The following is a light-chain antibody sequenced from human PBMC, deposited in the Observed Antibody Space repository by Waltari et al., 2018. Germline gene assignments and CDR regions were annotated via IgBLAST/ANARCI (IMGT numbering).Light chain of an antibody. CDR2: AAS. J-gene: IGKJ1*01. V-gene: IGKV1-39*01. CDR3: QQSHSSPHT. Sequence: DIQLNQSPSSLSAFVGDRVTITCRASQSIRNSINWYQQKPGKAPKLLIYAASSLQSGVPSRFSGSGSGTDFTLTISSLQSEDIATYYCQQSHSSPHTFGQGTKVEIK. CDR1: QSIRNS.